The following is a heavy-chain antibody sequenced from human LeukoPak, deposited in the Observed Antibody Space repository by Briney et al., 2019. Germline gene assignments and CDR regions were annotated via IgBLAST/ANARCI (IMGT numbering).Heavy chain of an antibody. CDR1: GFTFSSYS. CDR3: ARAHNWKYGSFDF. D-gene: IGHD1-7*01. V-gene: IGHV3-21*01. J-gene: IGHJ4*02. Sequence: GGSLRLSCAASGFTFSSYSMNWVRQAPGKGLEWVSCISSSSSYIYYADSVKGRFTISRDNAKNSLYLQMNSLRAEDTAVCYCARAHNWKYGSFDFWGQGTLVSVSS. CDR2: ISSSSSYI.